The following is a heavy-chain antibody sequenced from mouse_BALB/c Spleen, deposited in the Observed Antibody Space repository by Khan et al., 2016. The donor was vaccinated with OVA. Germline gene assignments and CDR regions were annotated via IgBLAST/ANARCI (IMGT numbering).Heavy chain of an antibody. CDR2: TNPTNGRT. Sequence: VKLMESGAELVKAGASVKMSYKASGYTFTSYWMHWVKQRLGQGLEWFAETNPTNGRTYYNEKFKSKATLTVDKSSSTAYMLLSGPTFEDSAVYYSARIKKIVATYFDYWGQGTTLTVSS. CDR1: GYTFTSYW. CDR3: ARIKKIVATYFDY. J-gene: IGHJ2*01. V-gene: IGHV1S81*02. D-gene: IGHD1-1*01.